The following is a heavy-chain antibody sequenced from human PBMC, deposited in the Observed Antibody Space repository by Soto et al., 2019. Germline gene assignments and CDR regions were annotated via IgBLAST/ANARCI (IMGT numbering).Heavy chain of an antibody. Sequence: EVQLLESGGGLVQPGGSLRLSCAASGITFINYAMSWVRQAPGKGLEWVSTISGSGDITYHADSVKGRFTISRDNSKNPRYLQMNSLRAEDPAVYYWAKSPPPADAFDFWGQGTVVTVSS. CDR3: AKSPPPADAFDF. V-gene: IGHV3-23*01. CDR2: ISGSGDIT. J-gene: IGHJ3*01. CDR1: GITFINYA.